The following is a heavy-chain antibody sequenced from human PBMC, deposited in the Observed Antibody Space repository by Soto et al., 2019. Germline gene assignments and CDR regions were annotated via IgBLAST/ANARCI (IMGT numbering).Heavy chain of an antibody. CDR3: ARADTSGSGRASPFDAFDI. D-gene: IGHD3-10*01. J-gene: IGHJ3*02. Sequence: QVRLQESGPGLAKPSETLSLTCTVSGGSFTNYYWNWIRQPPGKGPEWIAYISHNGRTDYNPSLKRLGTMSMETSKNQFSLRLNSVATADTAVYYCARADTSGSGRASPFDAFDIWGRGTMITVSS. CDR1: GGSFTNYY. CDR2: ISHNGRT. V-gene: IGHV4-59*01.